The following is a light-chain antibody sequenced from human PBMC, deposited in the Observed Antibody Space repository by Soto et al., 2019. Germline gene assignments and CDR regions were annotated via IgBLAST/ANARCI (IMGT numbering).Light chain of an antibody. J-gene: IGKJ2*01. CDR2: GAS. V-gene: IGKV1-5*01. Sequence: DTQMTQSPSTLSASVGDTVTITCRARQNINNWLAWYQQKPEKVPKLLIYGASTLEDGVPSRFSGSRSGTEFTRTINSLHPDDFSTYYCQRSDGSFGQGTKLEIK. CDR1: QNINNW. CDR3: QRSDGS.